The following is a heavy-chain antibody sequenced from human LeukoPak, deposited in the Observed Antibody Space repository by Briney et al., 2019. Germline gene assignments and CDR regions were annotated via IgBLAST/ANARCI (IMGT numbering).Heavy chain of an antibody. V-gene: IGHV3-48*04. J-gene: IGHJ4*02. CDR2: ISSSGSTK. Sequence: PGGSLRLSCAASGFTFSTYSMNWVRQAPGKGLEWVSYISSSGSTKYYADSVKGRFTISRDNAKNSLYLQMNSLRAEDTAVYYCARDECIAVAGTGYWGQGTLVTVSS. CDR3: ARDECIAVAGTGY. CDR1: GFTFSTYS. D-gene: IGHD6-19*01.